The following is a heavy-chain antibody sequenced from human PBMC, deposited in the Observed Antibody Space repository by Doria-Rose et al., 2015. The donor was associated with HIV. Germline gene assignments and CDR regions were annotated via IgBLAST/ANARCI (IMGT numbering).Heavy chain of an antibody. J-gene: IGHJ4*02. CDR3: ATDSSGYYFSSVQDY. Sequence: GKGLEWMGGFDPEDGETIYAQKFQGRVTMTEDTSTDTAYMELSSLRSEDTAVYYCATDSSGYYFSSVQDYWGQGTLVSVSS. V-gene: IGHV1-24*01. CDR2: FDPEDGET. D-gene: IGHD3-22*01.